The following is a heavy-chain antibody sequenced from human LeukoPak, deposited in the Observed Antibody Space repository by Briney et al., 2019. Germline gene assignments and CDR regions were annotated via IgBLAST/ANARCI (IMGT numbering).Heavy chain of an antibody. CDR2: IYHSGST. CDR1: GGSISSGGYS. CDR3: ARESSSGCFDY. J-gene: IGHJ4*02. V-gene: IGHV4-30-2*01. D-gene: IGHD3-22*01. Sequence: SETLSLTCAVSGGSISSGGYSWSWIRQPPGKGLEWIGCIYHSGSTYYNPSLKSRVTISVDRSKNQFSLKLSSVTAADTAVYYCARESSSGCFDYWGQGTLVTVSS.